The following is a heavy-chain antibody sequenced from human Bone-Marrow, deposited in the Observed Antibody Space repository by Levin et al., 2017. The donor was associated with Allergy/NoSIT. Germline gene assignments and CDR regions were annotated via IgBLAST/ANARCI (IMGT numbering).Heavy chain of an antibody. Sequence: GESLKISCKASGYTFTSYDINWVRQATGQGLEWMGWMDPNNGNRGYAQKFQGRVTMTRNNSISTAYMELTSLRSGDTAVYYCARSGGDTDGLDWYFDLWGRGTLVTVSS. CDR3: ARSGGDTDGLDWYFDL. D-gene: IGHD1-1*01. J-gene: IGHJ2*01. V-gene: IGHV1-8*01. CDR2: MDPNNGNR. CDR1: GYTFTSYD.